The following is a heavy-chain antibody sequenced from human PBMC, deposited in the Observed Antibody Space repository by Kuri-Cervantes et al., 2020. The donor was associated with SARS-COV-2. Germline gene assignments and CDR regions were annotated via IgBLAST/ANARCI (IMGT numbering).Heavy chain of an antibody. CDR2: IYYSGST. CDR3: ARTLASITGTYMDV. Sequence: SETLSLTCTVSGGSISSGDYYWSWIRQPPGKGLEWIGYIYYSGSTYYNPSLKSRVTISVDTSKNQFSLKLSSVTAADTAAYYCARTLASITGTYMDVWGKGTTVTVSS. V-gene: IGHV4-30-4*08. J-gene: IGHJ6*03. D-gene: IGHD1-7*01. CDR1: GGSISSGDYY.